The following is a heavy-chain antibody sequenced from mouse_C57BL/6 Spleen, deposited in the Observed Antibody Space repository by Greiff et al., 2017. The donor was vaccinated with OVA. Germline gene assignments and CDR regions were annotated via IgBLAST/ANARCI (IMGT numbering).Heavy chain of an antibody. J-gene: IGHJ1*03. Sequence: EVQLQQSGPELVKPGASVKISCKASGYTFTDYYMNWVKQSLGKSLEWIGDINPNNGGTSYNQKFKGKATLTVDKSSSTAYMELRSLTSEDSAVYYCARSGNYYGSSYWYFDVWGTGTTVTVSS. D-gene: IGHD1-1*01. CDR1: GYTFTDYY. V-gene: IGHV1-26*01. CDR2: INPNNGGT. CDR3: ARSGNYYGSSYWYFDV.